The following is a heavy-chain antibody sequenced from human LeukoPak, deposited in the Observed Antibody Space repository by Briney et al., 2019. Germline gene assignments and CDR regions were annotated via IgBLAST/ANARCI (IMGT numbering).Heavy chain of an antibody. CDR2: ITSSSSYI. CDR3: AKDLITMVRGSPMDV. V-gene: IGHV3-21*01. D-gene: IGHD3-10*01. J-gene: IGHJ6*02. CDR1: GFTFSRNT. Sequence: PGGSLRLSCAASGFTFSRNTMNWVRQAPGKGLEWVSYITSSSSYIYYADSVKGRFTISRDDSRNTLYLQLSSLRAEDTAVYYCAKDLITMVRGSPMDVWGQGTTVTVSS.